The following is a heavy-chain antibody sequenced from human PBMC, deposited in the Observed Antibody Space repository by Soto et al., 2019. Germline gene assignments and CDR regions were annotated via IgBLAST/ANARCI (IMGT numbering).Heavy chain of an antibody. V-gene: IGHV1-3*01. J-gene: IGHJ4*02. CDR1: GYTFTSYA. CDR2: INAGNGNT. CDR3: ARNEPGTVTTSLDY. Sequence: GASVKVSCKASGYTFTSYAMRWVRQAPGQRLEWMGWINAGNGNTKYSQKFQGRVTITRDTSASTAYMELSSLRSEDTAVYYCARNEPGTVTTSLDYWGQGTLVTVSS. D-gene: IGHD4-17*01.